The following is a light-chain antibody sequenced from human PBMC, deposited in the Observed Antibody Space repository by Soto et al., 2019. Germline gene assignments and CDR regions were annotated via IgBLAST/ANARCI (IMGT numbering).Light chain of an antibody. Sequence: EIVLTQSPGTLSLSPGERATLSCRASESVNSNYLGWYQQKPGQAPRLLIYGASSRATGIPDRFSGSGSGTDFTLTVRRLEPEDFAVYYCQQYGRSPLTFGGGTKVDIK. V-gene: IGKV3-20*01. CDR2: GAS. J-gene: IGKJ4*01. CDR1: ESVNSNY. CDR3: QQYGRSPLT.